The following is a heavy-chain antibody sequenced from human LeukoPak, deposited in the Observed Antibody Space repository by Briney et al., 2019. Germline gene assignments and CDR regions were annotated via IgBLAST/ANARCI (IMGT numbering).Heavy chain of an antibody. Sequence: GGSLRLSCAASGFTFSSYEMNWVRQAPGKGLGWVSYNSSSGSTIYYADSVKGRFTISRDNAKNSLYLQMNSLRAEDTAVYYCARSHYSLFDYWGQGTLVTVSS. J-gene: IGHJ4*02. V-gene: IGHV3-48*03. D-gene: IGHD4-11*01. CDR3: ARSHYSLFDY. CDR1: GFTFSSYE. CDR2: NSSSGSTI.